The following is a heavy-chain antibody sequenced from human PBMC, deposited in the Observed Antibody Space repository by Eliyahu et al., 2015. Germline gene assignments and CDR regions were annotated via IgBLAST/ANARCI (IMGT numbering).Heavy chain of an antibody. Sequence: EVQLVESGGGLIQPGGSLRLXCAASGFXVSNNYMHGVRQAPGKGLEWVSVIYPGGGTYYAGSVRGRFTISRDNSKSTLYLQMNSLRAEDTGVYYCAGNGDYPMFDPWGQGTLVTVSS. J-gene: IGHJ5*02. D-gene: IGHD4-17*01. V-gene: IGHV3-53*01. CDR1: GFXVSNNY. CDR2: IYPGGGT. CDR3: AGNGDYPMFDP.